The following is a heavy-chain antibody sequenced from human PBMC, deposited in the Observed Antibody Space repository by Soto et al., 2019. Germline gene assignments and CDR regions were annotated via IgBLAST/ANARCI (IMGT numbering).Heavy chain of an antibody. D-gene: IGHD3-22*01. CDR2: ISGSGGST. CDR1: GFTFNNAW. Sequence: GGSLRLSCAASGFTFNNAWINWVRQAPGKGLEWVSAISGSGGSTYYADSVKGRFTISRDNSKNTLYLQMNSLRAEDTAVYYCANNYDSSGYRPDYWGQGTLVTVSS. J-gene: IGHJ4*02. V-gene: IGHV3-23*01. CDR3: ANNYDSSGYRPDY.